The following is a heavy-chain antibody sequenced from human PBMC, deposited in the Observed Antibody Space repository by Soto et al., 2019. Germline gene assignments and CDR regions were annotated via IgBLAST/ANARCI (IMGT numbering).Heavy chain of an antibody. J-gene: IGHJ4*02. D-gene: IGHD3-3*01. Sequence: QITLNESGPTVVRPTETLTLTCRFSGFSLTTSGVGVGWIRQSPGKAPEWLALIYWDDDKRYSASLKSRLTTTKDPSKNQVVLTLSDLDPTDTATYYCAHRVLRTVFGLVTTTAIYFDFWGQGTPVAVSS. CDR3: AHRVLRTVFGLVTTTAIYFDF. V-gene: IGHV2-5*02. CDR1: GFSLTTSGVG. CDR2: IYWDDDK.